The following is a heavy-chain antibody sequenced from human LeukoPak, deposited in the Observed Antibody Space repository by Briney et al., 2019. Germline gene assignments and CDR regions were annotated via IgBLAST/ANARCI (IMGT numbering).Heavy chain of an antibody. D-gene: IGHD3-10*01. J-gene: IGHJ6*03. CDR2: ISSSSIYI. CDR1: GFTFSSYS. V-gene: IGHV3-21*01. Sequence: GGSLRLSCAASGFTFSSYSMNWVRQAPGKGLEWVSSISSSSIYIYYADSLKGRFTISRDNAKNSLYLQMNSLRAEDTAVYYCARDRSGSGSYYIGYYYYYYMDVWGKGTTVTVSS. CDR3: ARDRSGSGSYYIGYYYYYYMDV.